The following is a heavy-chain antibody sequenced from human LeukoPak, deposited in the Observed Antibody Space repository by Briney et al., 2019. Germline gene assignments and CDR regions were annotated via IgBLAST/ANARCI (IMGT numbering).Heavy chain of an antibody. CDR2: INHSGST. CDR3: ARGKDYGTYYFDY. Sequence: SETLSLTCAVYGGSFSGYYWSWLRQPAGKGLEWIGEINHSGSTNYNPSLKSRVTISVDTSKNQFSLKLSSVTAADTAVYYCARGKDYGTYYFDYWGQGTLVTVSS. CDR1: GGSFSGYY. J-gene: IGHJ4*02. V-gene: IGHV4-34*01. D-gene: IGHD4-17*01.